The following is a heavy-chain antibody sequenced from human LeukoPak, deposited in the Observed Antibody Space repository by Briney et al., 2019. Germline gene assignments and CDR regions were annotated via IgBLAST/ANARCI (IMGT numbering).Heavy chain of an antibody. CDR3: ARVRGSNFFDY. D-gene: IGHD6-13*01. CDR2: IYYSGST. CDR1: GGSISSSNW. Sequence: SETLSLTCAVSGGSISSSNWWSWVRQPPGKGLECIGEIYYSGSTNCNPSLKSRVAISVDKSTNQFSLKLSSVTAADTAMYYCARVRGSNFFDYWGQGTLVTVSA. J-gene: IGHJ4*02. V-gene: IGHV4-4*02.